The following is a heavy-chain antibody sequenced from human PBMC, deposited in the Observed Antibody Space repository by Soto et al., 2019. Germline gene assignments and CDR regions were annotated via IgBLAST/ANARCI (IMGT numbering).Heavy chain of an antibody. V-gene: IGHV4-61*01. CDR2: VHSSGIT. CDR1: GASVSNIIHY. D-gene: IGHD3-22*01. Sequence: SETLSLTCSVSGASVSNIIHYWSWIRHPPGKGLEWIGCVHSSGITNYSPPLKSRVTISLDTSKTQFSLRLDSLTAADTAVYYCARLGGFYQAFDSWGQGTLVTVAS. J-gene: IGHJ4*02. CDR3: ARLGGFYQAFDS.